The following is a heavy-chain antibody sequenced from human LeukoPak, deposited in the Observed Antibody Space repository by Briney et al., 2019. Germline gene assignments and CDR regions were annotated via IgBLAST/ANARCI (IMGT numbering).Heavy chain of an antibody. CDR1: GFTFSSYA. CDR2: ISGSGGST. V-gene: IGHV3-23*01. Sequence: GGSLRLSCAASGFTFSSYAMSWVRQAPGKGLEWVSAISGSGGSTYYADSVKGRFTISRDNSKNTLYLQMNSLRAEDTAVYYCAKARVTRRGSYFDYTTDYWGQGTLVTVSS. CDR3: AKARVTRRGSYFDYTTDY. D-gene: IGHD1-26*01. J-gene: IGHJ4*02.